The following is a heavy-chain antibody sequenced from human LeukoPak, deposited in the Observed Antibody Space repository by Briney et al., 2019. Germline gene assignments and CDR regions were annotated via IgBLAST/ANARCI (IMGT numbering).Heavy chain of an antibody. J-gene: IGHJ4*02. D-gene: IGHD2-15*01. CDR3: VRQDCSSGSCYLDY. Sequence: GGSLRLSCAASGFTFSNYAMHWVRKAPGKGLDWVAVISFHGRDKFYADSVKGRLTISRDNSQNTLFVQMNSLRVEDTAVYYCVRQDCSSGSCYLDYWGQGILVTVSS. CDR1: GFTFSNYA. CDR2: ISFHGRDK. V-gene: IGHV3-30*04.